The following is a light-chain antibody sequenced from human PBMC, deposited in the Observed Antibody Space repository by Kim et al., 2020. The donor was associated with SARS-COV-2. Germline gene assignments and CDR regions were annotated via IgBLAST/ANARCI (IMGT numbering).Light chain of an antibody. J-gene: IGLJ2*01. CDR2: DNN. V-gene: IGLV1-51*01. CDR1: SSNIGKNY. CDR3: GTWDSSLSAVV. Sequence: GQKVPISRSRTSSNIGKNYEAWYQQLPRTAPKLLIYDNNKRPSGIPDRFSGSKSGTSATLGITGLQTGDEADYYCGTWDSSLSAVVFGGGTQLTVL.